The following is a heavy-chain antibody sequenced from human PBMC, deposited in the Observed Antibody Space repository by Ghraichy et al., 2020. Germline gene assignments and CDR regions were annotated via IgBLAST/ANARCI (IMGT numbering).Heavy chain of an antibody. J-gene: IGHJ1*01. Sequence: GGSLRLSCAASGFTFSSYSMNWVRQAPGKGLEWVSYISSSSSTIYYADSVKGRFTISRDNAKNSLYLQMNSLRAEDTAVYYCARAPPNGGYCGGDCYSMDFQHWGQGTLVTGSS. CDR2: ISSSSSTI. CDR1: GFTFSSYS. CDR3: ARAPPNGGYCGGDCYSMDFQH. V-gene: IGHV3-48*01. D-gene: IGHD2-21*01.